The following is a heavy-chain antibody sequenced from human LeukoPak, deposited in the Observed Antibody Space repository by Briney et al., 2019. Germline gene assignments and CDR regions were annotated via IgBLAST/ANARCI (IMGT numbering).Heavy chain of an antibody. CDR3: ASSFLGDWYFDL. J-gene: IGHJ2*01. D-gene: IGHD1-26*01. CDR2: IYYSGST. Sequence: SETLSLTCTVSGGSISSYYWSWIRQPPGMELEWIGCIYYSGSTNYNPSLKSRVTISVDTSKDQFSLRLTSVTAADTAVYYCASSFLGDWYFDLWGRGTLVTVSS. CDR1: GGSISSYY. V-gene: IGHV4-59*01.